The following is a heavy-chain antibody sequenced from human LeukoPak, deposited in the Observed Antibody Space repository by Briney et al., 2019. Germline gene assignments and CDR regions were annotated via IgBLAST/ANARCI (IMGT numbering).Heavy chain of an antibody. CDR1: GYTFTSYD. D-gene: IGHD6-13*01. V-gene: IGHV1-8*01. J-gene: IGHJ4*02. CDR2: MNPNSGNT. Sequence: ASVKVSCKASGYTFTSYDINWVRQATGQGLEWMGWMNPNSGNTGYAQKFQGRVTMTRNTSISIAYMELSSLRSEDTAVYYCARYAGQQLVLYYFDYWGQGTLVTDSS. CDR3: ARYAGQQLVLYYFDY.